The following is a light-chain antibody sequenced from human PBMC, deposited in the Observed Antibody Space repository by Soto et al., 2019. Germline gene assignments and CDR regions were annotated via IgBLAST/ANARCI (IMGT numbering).Light chain of an antibody. CDR1: QSVSSN. Sequence: EIVMTQSPATLSVSPGERATLSCRASQSVSSNLAWYQQKPGQAPRLLIYGASTRATGTPARFSGSGSGTEFTLTISILQSEDFAVYYCQQYNNWPPRTFGQGTKVAIK. J-gene: IGKJ1*01. V-gene: IGKV3-15*01. CDR3: QQYNNWPPRT. CDR2: GAS.